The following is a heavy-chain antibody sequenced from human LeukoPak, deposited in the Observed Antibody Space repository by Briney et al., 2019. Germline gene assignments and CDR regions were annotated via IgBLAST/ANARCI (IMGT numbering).Heavy chain of an antibody. CDR1: GFTFSDYY. V-gene: IGHV3-11*01. CDR3: ARENYGDSTPDY. Sequence: GGSLRLSCAASGFTFSDYYMSWIRQAPGKGLEWISYISSSGTAVFYADSVKGRFTISRDNAKNSLYLQMNSLRAEDTAMYYCARENYGDSTPDYWGQGTLVTVSS. CDR2: ISSSGTAV. D-gene: IGHD4-17*01. J-gene: IGHJ4*02.